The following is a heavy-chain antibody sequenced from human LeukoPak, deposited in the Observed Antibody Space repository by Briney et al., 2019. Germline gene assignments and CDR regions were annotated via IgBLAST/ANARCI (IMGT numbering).Heavy chain of an antibody. D-gene: IGHD5-18*01. Sequence: GASVKVSCKTSRYTFTRYGVSWVRQAPGRGLEWMGWISNYNGDTRYSQKLQGRVTLTTDTSTSTGCMELRSLRSDDTAVYYCVSSVDTSDYWGQGTLVTVSS. CDR3: VSSVDTSDY. J-gene: IGHJ4*02. CDR2: ISNYNGDT. V-gene: IGHV1-18*01. CDR1: RYTFTRYG.